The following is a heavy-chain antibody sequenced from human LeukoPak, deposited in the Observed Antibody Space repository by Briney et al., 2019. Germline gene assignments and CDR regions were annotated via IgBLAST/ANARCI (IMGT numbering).Heavy chain of an antibody. D-gene: IGHD6-13*01. Sequence: SVKVSCKASGGTFSSYAISWVRQAPGQGLVWMGGIIPIFGTANYAQKFQGRVTITADESTSTAYMELSSLRSEDTAVYYCARDTPPIAAAGTLNWFDPWGQGTLVTVSS. V-gene: IGHV1-69*13. CDR3: ARDTPPIAAAGTLNWFDP. CDR1: GGTFSSYA. J-gene: IGHJ5*02. CDR2: IIPIFGTA.